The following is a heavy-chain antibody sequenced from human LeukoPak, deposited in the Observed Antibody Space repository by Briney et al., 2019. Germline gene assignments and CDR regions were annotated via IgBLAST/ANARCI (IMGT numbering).Heavy chain of an antibody. CDR3: AREEESAFGGVQFDP. V-gene: IGHV4-4*02. Sequence: PSGTLSLTCAVSGGSISSSNWWSWVRQPPGKGLEWIGEIYHSGSTNYNPSLKSRVTISVDKSKNQFSLKLSSVTAADTAVYYCAREEESAFGGVQFDPWGQGTLVTVSS. CDR2: IYHSGST. CDR1: GGSISSSNW. D-gene: IGHD3-16*01. J-gene: IGHJ5*02.